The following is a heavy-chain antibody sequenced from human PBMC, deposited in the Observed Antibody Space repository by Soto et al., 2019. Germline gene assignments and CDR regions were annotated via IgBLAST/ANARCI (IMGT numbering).Heavy chain of an antibody. CDR1: GGSVSSGSYF. V-gene: IGHV4-61*01. Sequence: QVQLQESGPGLVKPSETLSLTCNVSGGSVSSGSYFWSWIRQPPGKGLEWIGYIYNSGNTKYNPSLQSRVPISADTSKNPFSLKLSSVTAADTAVYYCAREGRVATFDYWGQGSLVTVSS. CDR3: AREGRVATFDY. CDR2: IYNSGNT. J-gene: IGHJ4*02. D-gene: IGHD5-12*01.